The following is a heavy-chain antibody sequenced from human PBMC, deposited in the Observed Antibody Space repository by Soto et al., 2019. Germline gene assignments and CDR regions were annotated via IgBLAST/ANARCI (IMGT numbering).Heavy chain of an antibody. Sequence: GGSLGLSCASSGFTFSSYGMHWVRQAPGKGLEWVAVIWYDGSNKYYADSVKGRFTISRDNSKNTLYLQMNSLRAEDTAVYYCARERVAAAEDYYYYGMDVWGQGTTVPVSS. V-gene: IGHV3-33*01. J-gene: IGHJ6*02. CDR3: ARERVAAAEDYYYYGMDV. CDR1: GFTFSSYG. CDR2: IWYDGSNK. D-gene: IGHD6-13*01.